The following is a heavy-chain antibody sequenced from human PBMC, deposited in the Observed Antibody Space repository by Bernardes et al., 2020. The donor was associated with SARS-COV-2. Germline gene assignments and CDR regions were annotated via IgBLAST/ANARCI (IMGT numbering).Heavy chain of an antibody. CDR3: ARGRYDILTGYYSGYYYYYMDV. CDR2: INHSGST. Sequence: SETLSLTCAVYGGSFSGYYWSWIRQPPGKGLEWIGEINHSGSTNYNPSLKSRVTISVDTSKNQFSLKLSSVTAADTAVYYCARGRYDILTGYYSGYYYYYMDVWGKGTTVTVSS. V-gene: IGHV4-34*01. J-gene: IGHJ6*03. D-gene: IGHD3-9*01. CDR1: GGSFSGYY.